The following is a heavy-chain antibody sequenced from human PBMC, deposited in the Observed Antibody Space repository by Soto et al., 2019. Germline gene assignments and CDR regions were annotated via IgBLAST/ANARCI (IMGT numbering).Heavy chain of an antibody. CDR1: GGSVSSSNW. V-gene: IGHV4-4*02. Sequence: LSLTCAVSGGSVSSSNWWSWVRQPPGKGLEWIGEIYHSGSTNYNPSLKSRVTISVDKSKNQSSLKLSSVPAADTAVYYCARAGSSWDYYYYGMDVWGQGTTVTVSS. CDR3: ARAGSSWDYYYYGMDV. D-gene: IGHD6-13*01. CDR2: IYHSGST. J-gene: IGHJ6*02.